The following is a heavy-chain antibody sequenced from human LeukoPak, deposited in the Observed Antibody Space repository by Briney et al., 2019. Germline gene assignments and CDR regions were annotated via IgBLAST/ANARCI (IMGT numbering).Heavy chain of an antibody. Sequence: GGSLRLSCAASGFTFSSYSMNWVRQAPGKGLEWVSYISSSSSSTIYYADSVKGRFTISRDNAKNSLYLQMNSLRAEDTAVYYCAAERTGGIDYWGQGTLVTVSS. CDR3: AAERTGGIDY. CDR1: GFTFSSYS. V-gene: IGHV3-48*01. D-gene: IGHD6-25*01. J-gene: IGHJ4*02. CDR2: ISSSSSSTI.